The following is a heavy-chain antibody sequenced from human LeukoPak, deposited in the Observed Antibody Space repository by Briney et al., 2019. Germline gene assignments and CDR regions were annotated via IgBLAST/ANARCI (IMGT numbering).Heavy chain of an antibody. CDR2: INHSGST. D-gene: IGHD2-2*02. Sequence: SETLSLTCAVYGGSFSGYYWSWIRQPPGKGLEWIGEINHSGSTNYNPSLKSRITISVDTSKNQFSLKLSSVTAADTAVYYCARGYCSSASCYTPSYYYYGMDVWGQGTTVTVSS. CDR3: ARGYCSSASCYTPSYYYYGMDV. V-gene: IGHV4-34*01. CDR1: GGSFSGYY. J-gene: IGHJ6*02.